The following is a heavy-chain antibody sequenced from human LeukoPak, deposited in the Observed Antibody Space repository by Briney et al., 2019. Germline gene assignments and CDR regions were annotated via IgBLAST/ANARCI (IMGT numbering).Heavy chain of an antibody. CDR1: GFTFRNNG. J-gene: IGHJ4*02. CDR3: VKDNPVCHS. Sequence: GGSLRLSCAASGFTFRNNGMHWVRQAPGKGLEWVAFLRFDESDKFYGDSVKGRFTISRDISKNTLFLQMNGLRVEDTAVYYCVKDNPVCHSWGQGTLVTVSS. CDR2: LRFDESDK. V-gene: IGHV3-30*02. D-gene: IGHD3-16*01.